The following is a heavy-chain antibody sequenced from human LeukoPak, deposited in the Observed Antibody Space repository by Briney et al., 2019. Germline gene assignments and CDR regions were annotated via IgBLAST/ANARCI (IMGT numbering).Heavy chain of an antibody. Sequence: SETLSLTCTVSGGSISSYYWSWIRQPPGKGLEWIGYIYYSGSTNYNPSLKSRVTISVDTSKNQFSLKLSSVTAADTAVYYCARHMSPPAVYDILTGYYLSDPNDAFDIWGQGTMVTVSS. CDR1: GGSISSYY. D-gene: IGHD3-9*01. V-gene: IGHV4-59*08. J-gene: IGHJ3*02. CDR3: ARHMSPPAVYDILTGYYLSDPNDAFDI. CDR2: IYYSGST.